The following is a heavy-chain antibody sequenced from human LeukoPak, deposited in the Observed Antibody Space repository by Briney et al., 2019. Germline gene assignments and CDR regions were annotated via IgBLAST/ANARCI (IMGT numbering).Heavy chain of an antibody. Sequence: GESLKISCQGSGYSFTSYWIGWVRQMPGKGLEFMGIIYPGDSDTRYSPSFQGQVTISADKSISTAYLQWSSLKASDTAMYYCARHRLSSYTYMDVWGKGTTVTISS. CDR1: GYSFTSYW. V-gene: IGHV5-51*01. CDR2: IYPGDSDT. CDR3: ARHRLSSYTYMDV. D-gene: IGHD5-12*01. J-gene: IGHJ6*03.